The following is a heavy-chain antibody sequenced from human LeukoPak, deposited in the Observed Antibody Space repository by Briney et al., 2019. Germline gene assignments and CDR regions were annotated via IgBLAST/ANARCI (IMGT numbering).Heavy chain of an antibody. CDR2: IYYSGST. CDR3: ARDTSWNWFDP. Sequence: SETLSLTCTVSGGSISSYYWNWIRQPPGKGLEWIGYIYYSGSTNYNPSLKSRVTISVDTSKNQFSLKLSSVTAADTAVYYCARDTSWNWFDPGGQGTLVTVSS. CDR1: GGSISSYY. D-gene: IGHD6-6*01. J-gene: IGHJ5*02. V-gene: IGHV4-59*01.